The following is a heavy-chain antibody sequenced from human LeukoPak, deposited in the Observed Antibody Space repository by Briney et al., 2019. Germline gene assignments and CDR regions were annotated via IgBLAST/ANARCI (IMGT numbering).Heavy chain of an antibody. D-gene: IGHD3-22*01. V-gene: IGHV4-39*07. Sequence: PSETLSLTCTVSGGSISSSSYYWGWIRQPPGKGPEWIGSIYHSGSTYYNPSLKSRVTISVDTSKNQFSLKLSSVTAADTAVYYCARPNYYDSSGYYYEYDAFDIWGQGTMVTVSS. CDR2: IYHSGST. CDR1: GGSISSSSYY. J-gene: IGHJ3*02. CDR3: ARPNYYDSSGYYYEYDAFDI.